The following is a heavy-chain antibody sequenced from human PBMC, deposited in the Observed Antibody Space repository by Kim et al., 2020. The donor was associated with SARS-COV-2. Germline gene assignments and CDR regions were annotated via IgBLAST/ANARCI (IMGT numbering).Heavy chain of an antibody. V-gene: IGHV4-31*03. Sequence: SETLSLTCTVSGGSISSGGYYWSWIRQHPGKGLEWIGYIYYSGSTYYNPSLKSRVTISVDTSKNQFSLKLSSVTAADTAVYYCARVIAYYYDSSGYYYYFDYWGQGTLVTVSS. CDR1: GGSISSGGYY. D-gene: IGHD3-22*01. J-gene: IGHJ4*02. CDR2: IYYSGST. CDR3: ARVIAYYYDSSGYYYYFDY.